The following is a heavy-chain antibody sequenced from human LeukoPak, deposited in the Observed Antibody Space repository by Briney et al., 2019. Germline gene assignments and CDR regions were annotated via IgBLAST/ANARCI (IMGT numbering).Heavy chain of an antibody. J-gene: IGHJ3*02. V-gene: IGHV4-59*08. CDR3: ARPSAVIDAFDI. CDR1: GGSISSYY. D-gene: IGHD2/OR15-2a*01. Sequence: SETLSLTCTVSGGSISSYYWSWIRQPPGKGLEWIGYIYYSGSTNYNPSLKSRVTISVDTSKNQFSLKLSSVTAADTAVYYCARPSAVIDAFDIWGQGTMVTVSS. CDR2: IYYSGST.